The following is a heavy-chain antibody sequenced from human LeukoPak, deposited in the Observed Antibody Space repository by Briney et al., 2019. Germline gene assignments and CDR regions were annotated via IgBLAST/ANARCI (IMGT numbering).Heavy chain of an antibody. CDR1: GYTFTSYG. V-gene: IGHV1-18*01. CDR3: ARSRNPLSIAAAGY. CDR2: ISAYNGNT. D-gene: IGHD6-13*01. Sequence: ASVKVSCKASGYTFTSYGISWVRQAPGQGLEWIGWISAYNGNTNYAQKLQGRVTMTTDTSTSTAYMELRSLRSDDTAVYYCARSRNPLSIAAAGYWGQGTLVTVSS. J-gene: IGHJ4*02.